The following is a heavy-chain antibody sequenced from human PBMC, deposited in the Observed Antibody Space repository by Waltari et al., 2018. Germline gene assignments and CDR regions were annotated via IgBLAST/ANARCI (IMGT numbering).Heavy chain of an antibody. D-gene: IGHD7-27*01. J-gene: IGHJ4*02. CDR3: ARGLGFPPYYFDY. V-gene: IGHV1-2*02. CDR1: GYTFTGYY. Sequence: QVQLVQSGAEVKKPGASVKVSCKASGYTFTGYYMHWVRQAPGQGLEWMGWINPNSGGTKYAQKFQGRVTMTRDTSISTAYMELSRLRSDDTAVYYCARGLGFPPYYFDYWGQGTLVTVSS. CDR2: INPNSGGT.